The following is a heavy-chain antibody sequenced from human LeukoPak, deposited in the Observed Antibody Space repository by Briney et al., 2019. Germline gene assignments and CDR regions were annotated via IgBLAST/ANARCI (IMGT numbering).Heavy chain of an antibody. D-gene: IGHD4-23*01. Sequence: SETLSLTCAVSGGSISSGGYSWSWIRQPPGKGLEWIGYIYHSGSTYYNPSLKSRVTISVDRSKNQFSLKLSSVTAADTAVYYCARHGGNYPGDYFDYWGQGTLVTVSS. V-gene: IGHV4-30-2*01. CDR2: IYHSGST. CDR3: ARHGGNYPGDYFDY. CDR1: GGSISSGGYS. J-gene: IGHJ4*02.